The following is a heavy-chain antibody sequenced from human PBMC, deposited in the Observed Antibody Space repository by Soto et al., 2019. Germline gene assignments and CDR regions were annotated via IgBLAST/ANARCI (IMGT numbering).Heavy chain of an antibody. CDR1: GYSFADYH. D-gene: IGHD2-8*01. V-gene: IGHV1-2*04. J-gene: IGHJ6*02. CDR3: ARGDSTDCSNGVCSFFYNHDMDV. Sequence: ASVKVSCKASGYSFADYHIHWVRQAPGQGLEWLGRINPKSGGTSTAQKFQGWVTMTTDTSISTASMGLTRLTSDDTAIYYCARGDSTDCSNGVCSFFYNHDMDVWGQGTTVTVSS. CDR2: INPKSGGT.